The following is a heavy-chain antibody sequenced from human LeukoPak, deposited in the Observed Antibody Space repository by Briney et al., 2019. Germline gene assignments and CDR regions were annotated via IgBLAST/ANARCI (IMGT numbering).Heavy chain of an antibody. CDR3: VRDWSDHSFLTWFDT. CDR2: IDRSGSRM. CDR1: GFTFSDYY. V-gene: IGHV3-11*04. J-gene: IGHJ5*02. Sequence: EGSLRLSCAASGFTFSDYYMSWIRQAPGKGLEWVSYIDRSGSRMYYGDSVKGRFTISRDNAENSLYLQMNSLRAEDTAVYYCVRDWSDHSFLTWFDTWGQGTLVTVSS. D-gene: IGHD5-18*01.